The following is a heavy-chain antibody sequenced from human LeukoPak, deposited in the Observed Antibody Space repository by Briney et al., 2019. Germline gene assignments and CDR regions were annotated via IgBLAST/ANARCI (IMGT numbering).Heavy chain of an antibody. V-gene: IGHV1-2*06. CDR1: GYTFTGYH. D-gene: IGHD2-2*01. CDR2: INPNSGDT. J-gene: IGHJ4*02. Sequence: ASVNVSCRASGYTFTGYHIHWVRQAPGQGLEWMGRINPNSGDTNYAQNFQGRVTMTRDTSINTAYMELSRLRSDDTAVYYCARDYCSSTSCLFDYWGQGTLVTVSS. CDR3: ARDYCSSTSCLFDY.